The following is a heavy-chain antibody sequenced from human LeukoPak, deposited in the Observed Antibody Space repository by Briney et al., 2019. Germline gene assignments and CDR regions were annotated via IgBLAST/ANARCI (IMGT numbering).Heavy chain of an antibody. CDR1: GYTFTGYY. CDR3: ARVQGYCSSTSCYPDTNFDF. D-gene: IGHD2-2*01. Sequence: ASVKVSCKASGYTFTGYYMHWVRQAPGQGLEWMGWINPNSGGTNYAQKFQGRVTMTRDTSISTAYMELSRLRSDDTAVYYCARVQGYCSSTSCYPDTNFDFWGQGTVVTVS. J-gene: IGHJ4*02. CDR2: INPNSGGT. V-gene: IGHV1-2*02.